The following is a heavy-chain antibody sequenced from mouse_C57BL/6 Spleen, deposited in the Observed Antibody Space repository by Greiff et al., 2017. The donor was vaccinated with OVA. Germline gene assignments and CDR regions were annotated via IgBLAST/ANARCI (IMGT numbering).Heavy chain of an antibody. CDR3: ARGEDSSAWFAY. CDR1: GYTFTDYN. CDR2: INPNNGGT. J-gene: IGHJ3*01. V-gene: IGHV1-18*01. D-gene: IGHD3-2*02. Sequence: VQLKESGPELVKPGASVKIPCKASGYTFTDYNMDWVKQSHGKSLEWIGDINPNNGGTIYNQKFKGKATLTVDKSSSTAYMELRSLTSEDTAVYYCARGEDSSAWFAYWGQGTLVTVSA.